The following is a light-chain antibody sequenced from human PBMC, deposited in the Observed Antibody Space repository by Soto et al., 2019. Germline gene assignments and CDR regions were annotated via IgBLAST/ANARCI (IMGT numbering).Light chain of an antibody. J-gene: IGKJ2*01. CDR2: GAS. CDR1: QSVSSNY. CDR3: QQYGTSRDYT. V-gene: IGKV3-20*01. Sequence: EIVLTQSPGTLSLSPGERATLSCRASQSVSSNYLAWYQQKPGQAPRVLIYGASTRATGIPDRFTGSGSGTDFTLTISSLEPVDFAVYYCQQYGTSRDYTFGQGTKVDIK.